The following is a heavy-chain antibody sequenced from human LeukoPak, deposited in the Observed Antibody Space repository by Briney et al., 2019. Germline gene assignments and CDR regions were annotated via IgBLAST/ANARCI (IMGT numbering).Heavy chain of an antibody. Sequence: SETLSLTCAVYGGSFSGYYWNWIRQPPGKRLEWIGEINHSGSTKYNPSLKSRVTISVDTSKNQFSLKLSSVTAADTAVYYCASGHSGYELDYYYYYMDVWGKGTTVTVSS. CDR1: GGSFSGYY. CDR2: INHSGST. V-gene: IGHV4-34*01. CDR3: ASGHSGYELDYYYYYMDV. D-gene: IGHD5-12*01. J-gene: IGHJ6*03.